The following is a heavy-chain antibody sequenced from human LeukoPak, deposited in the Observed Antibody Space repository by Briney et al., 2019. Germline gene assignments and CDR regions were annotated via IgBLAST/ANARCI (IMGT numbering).Heavy chain of an antibody. Sequence: ASVKVSCTASGYIFTNYAMHWGRQAPGQRLEGMGRISGGSGDTKYSQKFQDRVTITRDTSASTAYMELSSLRSEDTAVYYCARIGWELPHTDYYFDYWGQGTLVTVSS. CDR2: ISGGSGDT. CDR1: GYIFTNYA. J-gene: IGHJ4*02. D-gene: IGHD1-26*01. CDR3: ARIGWELPHTDYYFDY. V-gene: IGHV1-3*01.